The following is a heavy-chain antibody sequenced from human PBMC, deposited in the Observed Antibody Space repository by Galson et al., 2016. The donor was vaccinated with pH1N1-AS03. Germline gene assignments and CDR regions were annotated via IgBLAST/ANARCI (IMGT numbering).Heavy chain of an antibody. CDR3: APDSSGWYNDY. CDR2: ISGSGGST. Sequence: SLRLSCAASGFTFSSYAMSWVRQAPGKGLEWVSAISGSGGSTYYADSVKGRFTISRDNSQNTLYLQMNSLRAEDTAVYYCAPDSSGWYNDYWGQGTLVTVSS. CDR1: GFTFSSYA. J-gene: IGHJ4*02. D-gene: IGHD6-19*01. V-gene: IGHV3-23*01.